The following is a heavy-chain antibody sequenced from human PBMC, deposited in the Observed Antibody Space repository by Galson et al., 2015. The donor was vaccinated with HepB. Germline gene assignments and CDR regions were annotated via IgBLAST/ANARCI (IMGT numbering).Heavy chain of an antibody. CDR3: AREASYYYGSGSRSFDY. J-gene: IGHJ4*02. D-gene: IGHD3-10*01. CDR1: GFTFSSYA. Sequence: SLRLSCAASGFTFSSYAMHWVRQAPGKGLEWVAVISYDGSNKYYADSVKGRFTISRDNSKNTLYLQMNSLRAEDTAVYYCAREASYYYGSGSRSFDYWGQGTLSPSPQ. V-gene: IGHV3-30-3*01. CDR2: ISYDGSNK.